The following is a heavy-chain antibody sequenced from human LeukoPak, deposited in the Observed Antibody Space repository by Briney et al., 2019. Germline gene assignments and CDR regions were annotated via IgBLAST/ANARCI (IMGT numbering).Heavy chain of an antibody. J-gene: IGHJ4*02. CDR1: GFTFSSYW. Sequence: PGGSLSLSWAASGFTFSSYWTSWLRQAPGEGLEWVANIKQDGTEKYYMDSVKDRFSISRDNAKNSLYLQMNALRAEDTALYYCARDVRPDYWGRGNLVTVST. CDR2: IKQDGTEK. D-gene: IGHD6-6*01. V-gene: IGHV3-7*04. CDR3: ARDVRPDY.